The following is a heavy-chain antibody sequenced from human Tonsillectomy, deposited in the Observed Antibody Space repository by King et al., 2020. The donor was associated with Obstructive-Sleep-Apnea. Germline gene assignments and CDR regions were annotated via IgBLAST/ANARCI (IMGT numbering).Heavy chain of an antibody. J-gene: IGHJ4*02. CDR3: ARDAGPLDYGGDGLDY. V-gene: IGHV4-59*01. CDR1: Y. CDR2: IYYSGST. D-gene: IGHD4-23*01. Sequence: YWSWIRQPPGKGLEWIGYIYYSGSTNYNPSLKSRVTISVDTSKNQFSLKLSSVTAADTAVYYYARDAGPLDYGGDGLDYWGQGTLVTVSS.